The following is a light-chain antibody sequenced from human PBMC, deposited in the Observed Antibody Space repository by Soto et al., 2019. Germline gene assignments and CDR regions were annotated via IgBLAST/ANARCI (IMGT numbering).Light chain of an antibody. CDR3: QQRSNWPLT. Sequence: EIVLTQSPATLSLSPGERATLSCRASQSVSSYLAWYQQKPGQAPRLLIYDASNRATGIPARFSGCGSGTDFTLTISSLEPEDLAVYYCQQRSNWPLTFGVGTKVEIK. V-gene: IGKV3-11*01. J-gene: IGKJ4*01. CDR2: DAS. CDR1: QSVSSY.